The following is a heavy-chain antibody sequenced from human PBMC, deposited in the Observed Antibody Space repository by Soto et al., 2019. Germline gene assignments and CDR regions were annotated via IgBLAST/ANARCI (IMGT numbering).Heavy chain of an antibody. CDR1: GFSFSDYF. V-gene: IGHV1-46*01. CDR3: ARDNRQNYGTPAAISWFHP. Sequence: QAQLVQSGAEVKKPGASVKVSCKASGFSFSDYFMHWVRQAPGQGLEWMGIINPSGDSRNYAQKFQGRVTITRDTATSTVYMELSSLRYEDTAVYYCARDNRQNYGTPAAISWFHPWGQGTPVTVSS. CDR2: INPSGDSR. D-gene: IGHD2-2*01. J-gene: IGHJ5*02.